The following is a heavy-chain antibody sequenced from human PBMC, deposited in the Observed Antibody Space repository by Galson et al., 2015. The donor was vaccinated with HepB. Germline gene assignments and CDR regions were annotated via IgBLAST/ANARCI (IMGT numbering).Heavy chain of an antibody. Sequence: SLRLSCAASGFTFSTYAMSWVRQAPGKGLEWVSTISGSGDSTYYADSVKGRFTIFRDNSKNTLFLQMNSLRVEDTAIYYCAKGRISTTVSNWFDPWGQGTLVTVSS. CDR3: AKGRISTTVSNWFDP. CDR1: GFTFSTYA. J-gene: IGHJ5*02. CDR2: ISGSGDST. D-gene: IGHD4-17*01. V-gene: IGHV3-23*01.